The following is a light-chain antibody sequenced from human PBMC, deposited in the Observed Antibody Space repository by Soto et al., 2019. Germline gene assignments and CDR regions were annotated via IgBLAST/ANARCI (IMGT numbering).Light chain of an antibody. CDR2: LGS. J-gene: IGKJ4*01. CDR3: IQALQTPLT. V-gene: IGKV2-28*01. Sequence: DIVMTQSPLSLPVTPGEPASSSCRSSQSLLHSNGYNYLDWYLQKPGQSPQLLIYLGSNRASGVPERFSGNGSGTDFTQKISRVEADDVGVYYCIQALQTPLTFGGGTKVEIK. CDR1: QSLLHSNGYNY.